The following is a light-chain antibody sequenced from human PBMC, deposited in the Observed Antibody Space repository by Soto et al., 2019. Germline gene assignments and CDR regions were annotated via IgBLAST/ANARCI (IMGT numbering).Light chain of an antibody. Sequence: QSALTQPRSVSGSPGQSVTISCTGTSSDVGGYNYVSWYQQHPGKAPKLMIYDVNKRPSGVPDRFSGSKSGNTASLTISGLQAEDEADYYCCSYAGRDVVFGGGTKLTVL. CDR1: SSDVGGYNY. J-gene: IGLJ2*01. CDR3: CSYAGRDVV. CDR2: DVN. V-gene: IGLV2-11*01.